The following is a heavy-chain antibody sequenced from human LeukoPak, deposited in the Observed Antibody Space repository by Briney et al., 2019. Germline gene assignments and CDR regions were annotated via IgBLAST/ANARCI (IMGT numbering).Heavy chain of an antibody. CDR1: GGSISSSSYY. V-gene: IGHV4-39*01. CDR2: IYYSGST. D-gene: IGHD4-23*01. CDR3: ASPDYGGLIGY. Sequence: SSETLSLTCTVSGGSISSSSYYWGWIRQPPGKGLEWIGSIYYSGSTYYNPSLKSRVTISVDTSKNQFSLKLSSATAADTAVYYCASPDYGGLIGYWGQGTLVTVSS. J-gene: IGHJ4*02.